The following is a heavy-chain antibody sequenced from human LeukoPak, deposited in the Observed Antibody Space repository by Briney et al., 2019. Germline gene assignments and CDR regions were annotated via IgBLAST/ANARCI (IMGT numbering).Heavy chain of an antibody. Sequence: ASVTLSFTASAYTFTIYGISWVRQAPGQGLEWMGWISAYNGNTNYAQKLQGRVTMTTDTSTSTAYMELRSLRSDDTAVYYCARVNGCSGGSCGWFDPWGQGTLVTVSS. CDR2: ISAYNGNT. CDR3: ARVNGCSGGSCGWFDP. V-gene: IGHV1-18*01. CDR1: AYTFTIYG. J-gene: IGHJ5*02. D-gene: IGHD2-15*01.